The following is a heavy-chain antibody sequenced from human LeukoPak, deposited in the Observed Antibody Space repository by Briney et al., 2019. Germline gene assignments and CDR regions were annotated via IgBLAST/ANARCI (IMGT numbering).Heavy chain of an antibody. Sequence: GGSLSLSCAASGFTFSSYVMTWVRRAPGKGLEWVSAISGSGGSTYYADSVKGRFTISRDNSKNTLYLQMNSLRAEDTAVYYCAKGYDSSGRHFDYWGQGTLVTVSS. CDR1: GFTFSSYV. CDR3: AKGYDSSGRHFDY. V-gene: IGHV3-23*01. D-gene: IGHD3-22*01. J-gene: IGHJ4*02. CDR2: ISGSGGST.